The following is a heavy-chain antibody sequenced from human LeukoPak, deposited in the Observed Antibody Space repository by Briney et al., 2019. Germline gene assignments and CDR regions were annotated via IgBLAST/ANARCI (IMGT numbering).Heavy chain of an antibody. CDR3: AAGTAADF. D-gene: IGHD6-13*01. CDR2: ISSSSSYT. CDR1: GIPFSDYY. V-gene: IGHV3-11*03. J-gene: IGHJ4*02. Sequence: GGSLRLSCVVSGIPFSDYYMNWIRQAPGKGLEWISYISSSSSYTDYADSVKGRFTISRDHAKSALYLQMNSLRLEDMAVYYCAAGTAADFWGQGTLVTVSS.